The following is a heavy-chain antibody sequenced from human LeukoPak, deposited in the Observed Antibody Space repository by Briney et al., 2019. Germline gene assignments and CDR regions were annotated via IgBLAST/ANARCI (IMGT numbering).Heavy chain of an antibody. CDR1: GYNFTNYW. V-gene: IGHV5-51*01. J-gene: IGHJ4*02. D-gene: IGHD5-24*01. CDR3: ARRADGYNYVGTDY. Sequence: GESLKISCKGSGYNFTNYWIAWVRQMPGKGLEWMGTIYPGDSETTYSPSFQGQVTISADKSISTAYLQWSSLKASDTAMYYCARRADGYNYVGTDYWGQGTLVTVSS. CDR2: IYPGDSET.